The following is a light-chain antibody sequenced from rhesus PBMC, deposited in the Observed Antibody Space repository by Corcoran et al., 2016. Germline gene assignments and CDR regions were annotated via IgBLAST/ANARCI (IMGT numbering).Light chain of an antibody. CDR3: CSYRRGSTFI. CDR1: SSDIGGFHY. J-gene: IGLJ1*01. V-gene: IGLV2-38*01. Sequence: QSALTQPPSVSKSLGQSVTLPCSGPSSDIGGFHYVSWYQQHPGKAPKLPIYEVTNRPSGVSDRFSGSKSGNSASLTISGLQAEDEADYFCCSYRRGSTFIFGSGTRLTVL. CDR2: EVT.